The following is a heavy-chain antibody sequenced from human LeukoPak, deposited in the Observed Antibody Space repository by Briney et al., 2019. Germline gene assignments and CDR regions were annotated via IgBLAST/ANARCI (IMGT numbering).Heavy chain of an antibody. CDR3: AKEMATIRAFDF. Sequence: GGSLRLSCAASGFTFSSYSMNWVRQAPGKGLEWVSSISSSSSYIYYADSVKGRFTISRDNSKNTLYLQMNSLRAEDTAVYYCAKEMATIRAFDFWGQGTMVTVSS. J-gene: IGHJ3*01. CDR1: GFTFSSYS. V-gene: IGHV3-21*04. CDR2: ISSSSSYI. D-gene: IGHD5-24*01.